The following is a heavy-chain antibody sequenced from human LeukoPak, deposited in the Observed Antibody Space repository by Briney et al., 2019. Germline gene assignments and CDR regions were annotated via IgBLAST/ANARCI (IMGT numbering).Heavy chain of an antibody. Sequence: SETLSLTCTVSDGSIRSYYWSWNRQPPGKGLEWIGYIHSSGSTHYNPSLKSRVTTSLDTSKNQFSLKLISVTAADTAVYYCARLGSYSDHWGQGTMVTVSS. V-gene: IGHV4-4*09. CDR3: ARLGSYSDH. J-gene: IGHJ4*02. CDR2: IHSSGST. CDR1: DGSIRSYY. D-gene: IGHD1-26*01.